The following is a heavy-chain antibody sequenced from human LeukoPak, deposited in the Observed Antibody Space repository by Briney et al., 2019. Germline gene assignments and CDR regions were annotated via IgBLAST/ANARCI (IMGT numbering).Heavy chain of an antibody. CDR1: GFTFSRYA. Sequence: GGSLRLSCAASGFTFSRYALMWVRQAPGKGLEWVSSITGSGDSTYYADSVKGRFTISRDNSKNTLYLQMNSLRAEDTAVYYCADSNYSYPVYSWGQGTLVTVSS. CDR2: ITGSGDST. CDR3: ADSNYSYPVYS. D-gene: IGHD4-11*01. J-gene: IGHJ4*02. V-gene: IGHV3-23*01.